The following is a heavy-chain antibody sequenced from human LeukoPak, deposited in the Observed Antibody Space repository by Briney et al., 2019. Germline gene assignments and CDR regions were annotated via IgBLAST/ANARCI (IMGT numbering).Heavy chain of an antibody. CDR2: TYYSGST. CDR3: ARHSAYYDILPGLLHPLPHFDY. CDR1: GGSISSDY. D-gene: IGHD3-9*01. J-gene: IGHJ4*02. Sequence: SQTLSLTCTVSGGSISSDYWIWIRQPPGKGREGMGDTYYSGSTNYNPSLKSRVTISVDTSKHQFSLKLRSVTAADTAVHYCARHSAYYDILPGLLHPLPHFDYWGQGTLVAVPS. V-gene: IGHV4-59*08.